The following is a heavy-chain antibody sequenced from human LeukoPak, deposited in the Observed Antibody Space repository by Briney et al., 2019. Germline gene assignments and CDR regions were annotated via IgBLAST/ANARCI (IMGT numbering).Heavy chain of an antibody. CDR2: IYYSGST. Sequence: PSETLSLTCAVSGGSISSYYWSWIRQPPGKGLEWIGYIYYSGSTNYNPSLKSRVTISVDTSKNQFSLKPSSVTAADTAVYYCARETDAFDIWGQGTMVTVSS. CDR3: ARETDAFDI. CDR1: GGSISSYY. J-gene: IGHJ3*02. V-gene: IGHV4-59*01.